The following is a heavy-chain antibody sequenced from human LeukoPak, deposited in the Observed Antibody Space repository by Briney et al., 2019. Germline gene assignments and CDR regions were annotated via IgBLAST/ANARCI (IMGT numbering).Heavy chain of an antibody. D-gene: IGHD5-12*01. CDR3: ATYIVATINDAFDI. Sequence: GGSLRLSCAASGFTFSSYAMSWVRQAPGKGLEWVANIKQDGSEKYYVDSVKGRFTISRDNAKNSLYLQMNSLRAEDTAVYYCATYIVATINDAFDIWGQGTMVTVSS. V-gene: IGHV3-7*01. CDR1: GFTFSSYA. CDR2: IKQDGSEK. J-gene: IGHJ3*02.